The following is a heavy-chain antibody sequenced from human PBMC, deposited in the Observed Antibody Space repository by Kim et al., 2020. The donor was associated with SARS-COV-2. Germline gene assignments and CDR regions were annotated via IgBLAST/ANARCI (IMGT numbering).Heavy chain of an antibody. D-gene: IGHD3-10*01. CDR2: ISAYNVNT. Sequence: ASVKVSCKASGYTFTSYGISWVRQAPGQGLEWMGWISAYNVNTTYAQNLQGRVTMTTDTSTSTAYMELRSLRSDDTAVYYCAREMALRYYGSGSYYSASDYWGQGTLVTVYS. J-gene: IGHJ4*02. CDR1: GYTFTSYG. V-gene: IGHV1-18*01. CDR3: AREMALRYYGSGSYYSASDY.